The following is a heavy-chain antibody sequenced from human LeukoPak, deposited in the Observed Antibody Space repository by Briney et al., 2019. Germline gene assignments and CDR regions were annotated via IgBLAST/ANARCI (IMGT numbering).Heavy chain of an antibody. CDR3: AKDGTTMVRGVTYFDY. Sequence: GGSLRLSCAASGFTFSNYAMSWVRQAPGKGLEWVSAISGSGGSTYYADSVKGRFTISRDNSKNTLYLQMNSLRAEDTAVYYCAKDGTTMVRGVTYFDYWGQGTLVTVSS. J-gene: IGHJ4*02. CDR2: ISGSGGST. D-gene: IGHD3-10*01. CDR1: GFTFSNYA. V-gene: IGHV3-23*01.